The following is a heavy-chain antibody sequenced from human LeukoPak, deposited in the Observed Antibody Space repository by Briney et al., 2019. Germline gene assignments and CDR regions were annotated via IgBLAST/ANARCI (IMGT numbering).Heavy chain of an antibody. Sequence: SETLSLTCAVSGGSLNGYYWNWIRRSPVKGLEWIGEIDHSGSTNYNPSLKSRVTISADTSKNQFSLTLTSVTAADTAVYYCARGPPDFYNSGSYYNGYNWFDSWGQGTLVTVSS. V-gene: IGHV4-34*01. CDR1: GGSLNGYY. CDR2: IDHSGST. D-gene: IGHD3-10*01. J-gene: IGHJ5*01. CDR3: ARGPPDFYNSGSYYNGYNWFDS.